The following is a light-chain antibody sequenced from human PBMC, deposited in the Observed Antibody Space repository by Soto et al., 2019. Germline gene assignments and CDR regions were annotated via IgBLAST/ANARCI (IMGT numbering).Light chain of an antibody. CDR1: QDIRSW. CDR3: QQANTFPT. J-gene: IGKJ1*01. Sequence: DIQMTQSPSSVSASVGDRVTITCRASQDIRSWLAWYQQIPGKAPNLLIYAASTLRSGVPSRFSGSGSGTDFTLTISSLQAEDFAVYYCQQANTFPTFGQGTKVEIK. V-gene: IGKV1-12*01. CDR2: AAS.